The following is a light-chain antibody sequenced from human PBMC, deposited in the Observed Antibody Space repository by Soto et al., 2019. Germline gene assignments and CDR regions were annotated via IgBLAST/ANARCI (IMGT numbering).Light chain of an antibody. CDR1: QSVSSY. J-gene: IGKJ5*01. Sequence: EVVMTLSPAALSVSPREGVTLSCRASQSVSSYLAWYQQKPGQAPRLLIYDASNRATGIPARFSGSGSGTDFTLTISSLEPEDFAAYYCQQRSNWPITSGQGTRLEVK. CDR3: QQRSNWPIT. CDR2: DAS. V-gene: IGKV3-11*01.